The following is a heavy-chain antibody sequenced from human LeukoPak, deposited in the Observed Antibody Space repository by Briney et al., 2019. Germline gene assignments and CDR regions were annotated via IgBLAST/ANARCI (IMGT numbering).Heavy chain of an antibody. J-gene: IGHJ4*02. Sequence: SVKVSFKASGFTFTSSAMQWVRQARGQRLEWIGWIVVGSSNTNYAQKFQERVTITRDMSTSTAYMELSSLRSEDTAVYYCASRSSSWRQFDYWGQGTLVTVSS. CDR1: GFTFTSSA. V-gene: IGHV1-58*02. CDR2: IVVGSSNT. CDR3: ASRSSSWRQFDY. D-gene: IGHD6-13*01.